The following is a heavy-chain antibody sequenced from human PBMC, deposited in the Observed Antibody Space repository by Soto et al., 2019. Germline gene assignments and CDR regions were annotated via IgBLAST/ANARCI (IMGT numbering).Heavy chain of an antibody. V-gene: IGHV3-9*01. CDR2: ISWNSGSI. Sequence: EAQLVESGGGLVQPGRSLRLSCAASGFTFDDYAMHWVRQAPGKGLEWVSGISWNSGSIGYADSVKGRFTISRDNAKNSLYLQMNSLRAEDTALYYCAKGGIAVAGTYYSGGKYYYYYYGMDVWGQGTTVTVSS. CDR3: AKGGIAVAGTYYSGGKYYYYYYGMDV. CDR1: GFTFDDYA. J-gene: IGHJ6*02. D-gene: IGHD6-19*01.